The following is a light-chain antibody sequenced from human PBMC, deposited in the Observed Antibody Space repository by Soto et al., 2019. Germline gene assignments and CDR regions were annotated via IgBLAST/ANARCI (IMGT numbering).Light chain of an antibody. CDR1: QSVSSSY. CDR2: GAS. Sequence: PGERVTLSCRASQSVSSSYLTWYQQKPGQAPRLLIYGASTRATGIPARFSGSGSGTDFTLTISSLQPEDFAVYYCQQYYNLPITFGQGTRLEIK. CDR3: QQYYNLPIT. V-gene: IGKV3D-7*01. J-gene: IGKJ5*01.